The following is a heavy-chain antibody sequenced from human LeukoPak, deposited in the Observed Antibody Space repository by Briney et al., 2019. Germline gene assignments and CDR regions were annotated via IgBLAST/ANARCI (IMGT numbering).Heavy chain of an antibody. Sequence: GSLRLSCAASGFTFSSYWMHWVRQAPGKGLVWVSRINSDGSSTSYADSVKGRFTISRDNAKNTLYLQMNSLRAEDTAVYYCASLGAVAGTSDYWGQGTLVTVSS. CDR2: INSDGSST. CDR3: ASLGAVAGTSDY. J-gene: IGHJ4*02. D-gene: IGHD6-19*01. V-gene: IGHV3-74*01. CDR1: GFTFSSYW.